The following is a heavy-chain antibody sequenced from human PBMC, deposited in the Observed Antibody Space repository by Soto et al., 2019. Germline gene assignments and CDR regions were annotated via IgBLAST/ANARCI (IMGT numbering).Heavy chain of an antibody. CDR1: GGSFSGYY. CDR3: ARGGERYSSSWYGDYYYGMDV. Sequence: PSETLSLTCAVYGGSFSGYYWSWIRQPPGKGLEWIGEINHSGSTNYNPSLKSRVTISVDTSKNQFSLKLSSVTAADTAVYYCARGGERYSSSWYGDYYYGMDVWGQGTTVTVSS. V-gene: IGHV4-34*01. J-gene: IGHJ6*02. CDR2: INHSGST. D-gene: IGHD6-13*01.